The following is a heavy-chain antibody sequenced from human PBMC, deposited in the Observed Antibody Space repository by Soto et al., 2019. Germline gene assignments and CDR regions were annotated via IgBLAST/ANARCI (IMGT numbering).Heavy chain of an antibody. D-gene: IGHD2-2*01. Sequence: PGGSLRLSCAASGFTFSSFAMHWVRQAPGKGLEWETFISYDGSNKHYADSVKGRFTISRDNSKNTLYLQMNSLRAEGTAVYYCASSDPCGYCSSFPQERIDYWGQGTLVTVSS. CDR3: ASSDPCGYCSSFPQERIDY. CDR2: ISYDGSNK. CDR1: GFTFSSFA. J-gene: IGHJ4*02. V-gene: IGHV3-30-3*01.